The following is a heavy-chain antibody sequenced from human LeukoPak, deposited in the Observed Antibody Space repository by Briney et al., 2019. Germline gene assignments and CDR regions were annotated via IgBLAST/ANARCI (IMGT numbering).Heavy chain of an antibody. CDR1: GYTFTSYG. D-gene: IGHD3-16*01. CDR3: ARVLIHYDYVWGSYPF. CDR2: IIPILGIA. Sequence: GASVKVSCKASGYTFTSYGISWVRQAPGQGLEWMGRIIPILGIANYAQKFQGRVTITADKSTSTAYMKLSSLRSEDTAVYYCARVLIHYDYVWGSYPFWGQGTLVTVSS. V-gene: IGHV1-69*04. J-gene: IGHJ4*02.